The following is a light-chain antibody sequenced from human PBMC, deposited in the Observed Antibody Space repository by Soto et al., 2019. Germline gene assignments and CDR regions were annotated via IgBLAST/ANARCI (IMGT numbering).Light chain of an antibody. V-gene: IGKV3-15*01. Sequence: EIVMTQSPATLSVSPGERATLSCRASQSVTTNFAWYQQKPGQAPRLLIYSASSRATGIPARFSGSGSGTEFTLTISSLQSEDFAVYYCQQYNNWPFTFGPGTKVDVK. CDR3: QQYNNWPFT. CDR2: SAS. J-gene: IGKJ3*01. CDR1: QSVTTN.